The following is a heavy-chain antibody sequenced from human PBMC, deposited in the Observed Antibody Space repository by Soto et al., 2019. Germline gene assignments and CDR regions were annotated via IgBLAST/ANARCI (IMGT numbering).Heavy chain of an antibody. CDR2: IIPILGTA. CDR3: ARDGGRHSGGIDY. D-gene: IGHD3-16*01. CDR1: GGTFSSYS. J-gene: IGHJ4*02. Sequence: QVQLVQPGAEVKKPGSSVKVSCKASGGTFSSYSINWVRQAPGQGLEWMGEIIPILGTANYAQKFQGRVTITSDESTSTAYMELSSLTSEDTAVYYCARDGGRHSGGIDYWGQGTLVTVSS. V-gene: IGHV1-69*01.